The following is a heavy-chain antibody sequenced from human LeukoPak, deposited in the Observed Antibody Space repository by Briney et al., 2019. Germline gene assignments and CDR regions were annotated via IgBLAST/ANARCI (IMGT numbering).Heavy chain of an antibody. Sequence: SQTLSLTCSVSGGSISSGDYYWSWIRQPPGKGVEWIGYIYNSGSTFHYNPSLKSRVTISVDTSKNQFSLRLSSVTAADTAVYYCASNNCSSARCYGANWFDPWGQVTLVTVSS. J-gene: IGHJ5*02. CDR2: IYNSGST. V-gene: IGHV4-30-4*08. CDR1: GGSISSGDYY. CDR3: ASNNCSSARCYGANWFDP. D-gene: IGHD2-2*01.